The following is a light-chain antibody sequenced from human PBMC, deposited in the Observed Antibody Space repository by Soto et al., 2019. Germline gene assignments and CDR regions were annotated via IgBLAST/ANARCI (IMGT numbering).Light chain of an antibody. CDR2: EVN. CDR1: SSDVGSYNL. Sequence: QSALTQPASVSGSPGQSITISCTGSSSDVGSYNLVSRYQQHPGKAPQLMIFEVNKRPSGVSNRFSGSKSGNTASLTISGLQAEDEADYYCCSDAGTSRLLVFGGGTQLTVL. CDR3: CSDAGTSRLLV. J-gene: IGLJ3*02. V-gene: IGLV2-23*02.